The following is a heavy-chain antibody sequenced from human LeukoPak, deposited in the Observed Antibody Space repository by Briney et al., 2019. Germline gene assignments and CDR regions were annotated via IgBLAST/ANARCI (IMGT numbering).Heavy chain of an antibody. CDR2: IKSKTDGGTT. CDR1: GFTFSNAW. J-gene: IGHJ4*02. CDR3: TTDIAAAGTDY. D-gene: IGHD6-13*01. V-gene: IGHV3-15*01. Sequence: GGSLRLSCAASGFTFSNAWMSWVRQAPGKGLEWVGRIKSKTDGGTTDYAAPVKGRFTNSRDDSKNTLYLQMNSLKTEDTAVYYCTTDIAAAGTDYWGQGTLVTVSS.